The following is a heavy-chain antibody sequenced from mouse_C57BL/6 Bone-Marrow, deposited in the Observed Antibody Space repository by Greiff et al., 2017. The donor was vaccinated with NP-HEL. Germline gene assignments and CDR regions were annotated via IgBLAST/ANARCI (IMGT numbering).Heavy chain of an antibody. Sequence: QVQLQQPGAELVKPGASVKMSCKASGYTFTSYWITWVKQRPGQGLEWIGDIYPGSGSTNYNEKFKSKATLTVDTSSSTAYMQLSSLTSEDSAVYYCARHYDCLYYFDYWGQGTTLTVSS. CDR1: GYTFTSYW. D-gene: IGHD2-4*01. J-gene: IGHJ2*01. CDR2: IYPGSGST. CDR3: ARHYDCLYYFDY. V-gene: IGHV1-55*01.